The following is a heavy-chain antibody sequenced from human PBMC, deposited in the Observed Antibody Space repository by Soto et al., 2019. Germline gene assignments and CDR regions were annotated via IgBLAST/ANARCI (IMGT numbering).Heavy chain of an antibody. V-gene: IGHV5-10-1*01. CDR1: GYIFTSYW. J-gene: IGHJ6*02. CDR3: ARQEDSSPSVYYYYGMDV. Sequence: GESLKISCKGSGYIFTSYWISWVRQMPGKGLEWMGRIDPSDSYTNYSPSFQGHVTISADKSISTAYLQWSSLKASDTAMYYCARQEDSSPSVYYYYGMDVWGQGTTVTVSS. D-gene: IGHD6-6*01. CDR2: IDPSDSYT.